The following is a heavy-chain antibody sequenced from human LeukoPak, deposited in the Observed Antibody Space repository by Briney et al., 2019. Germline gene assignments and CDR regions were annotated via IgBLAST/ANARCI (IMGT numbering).Heavy chain of an antibody. J-gene: IGHJ6*02. Sequence: ASVKVSCKVSGYTLTELSMHWVRQAPGKGLEWMGGFDPEGGETIYAQKFQGRVTMTEDTSTDTAYMELSSLRSEDTAVYYCATDRIGGATGYYGMDVWGQGTTVTVSS. CDR1: GYTLTELS. CDR2: FDPEGGET. D-gene: IGHD1-26*01. V-gene: IGHV1-24*01. CDR3: ATDRIGGATGYYGMDV.